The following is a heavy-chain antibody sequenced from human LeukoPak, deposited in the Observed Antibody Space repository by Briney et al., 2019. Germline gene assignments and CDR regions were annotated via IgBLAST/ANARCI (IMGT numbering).Heavy chain of an antibody. CDR2: INPNSGGT. J-gene: IGHJ4*02. CDR3: ARGGNWNDEPIDY. CDR1: GYTFTGYY. V-gene: IGHV1-2*02. Sequence: ASVKVSCKASGYTFTGYYMHWVRHAPGQGLEWMGWINPNSGGTNYAQKFQGRVTMTRDTSISTAYMELSRLRSDDTAVYYCARGGNWNDEPIDYWGQGTLVTVSS. D-gene: IGHD1-1*01.